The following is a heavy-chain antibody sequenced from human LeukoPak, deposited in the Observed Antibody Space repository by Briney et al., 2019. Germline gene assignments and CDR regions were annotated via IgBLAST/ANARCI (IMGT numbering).Heavy chain of an antibody. CDR2: INPSGGST. Sequence: KVSCXXSGYTFTSYYMHWVRQAPGQGLEWMGIINPSGGSTSYAQKFQGRVTMTRDTSTSTVYMELSSRRYEDTAGYYCGRGFADLEYCSGGSCYPYYFDYWGQGTLVTVSS. D-gene: IGHD2-15*01. CDR3: GRGFADLEYCSGGSCYPYYFDY. J-gene: IGHJ4*02. V-gene: IGHV1-46*01. CDR1: GYTFTSYY.